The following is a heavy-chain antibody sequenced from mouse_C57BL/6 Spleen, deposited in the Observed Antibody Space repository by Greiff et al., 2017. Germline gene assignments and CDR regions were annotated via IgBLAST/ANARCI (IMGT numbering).Heavy chain of an antibody. J-gene: IGHJ4*01. V-gene: IGHV1-59*01. CDR2: IDPSDSYT. CDR1: GYTFTSYW. CDR3: ARGETTVVAMDYAMDY. D-gene: IGHD1-1*01. Sequence: QVQLQQPGAELVRPGTSVKLSCKASGYTFTSYWMHWVKQRPGQGLEWIGVIDPSDSYTNYNQKFKGKATLTVDTSSSTAYMQLSSLTSEDSAVYYCARGETTVVAMDYAMDYWGQGTSVTVSS.